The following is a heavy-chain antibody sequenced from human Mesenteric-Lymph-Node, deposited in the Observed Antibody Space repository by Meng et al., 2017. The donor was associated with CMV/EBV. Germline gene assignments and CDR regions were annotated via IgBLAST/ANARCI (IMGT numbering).Heavy chain of an antibody. Sequence: GGSLRLSCAASGFTFSSYSMNWVRQAPGKGLEWVSSISSSSYIYYADSVKGRFTISRDNAKNSLYLQMNSLRAEDTAVYYCARGPAARYYYYYGMDVWGQGTTVTVSS. J-gene: IGHJ6*02. CDR1: GFTFSSYS. D-gene: IGHD2-2*01. CDR3: ARGPAARYYYYYGMDV. CDR2: ISSSSYI. V-gene: IGHV3-21*01.